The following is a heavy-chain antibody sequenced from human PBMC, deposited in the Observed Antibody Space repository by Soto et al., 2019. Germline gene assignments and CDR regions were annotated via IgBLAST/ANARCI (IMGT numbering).Heavy chain of an antibody. V-gene: IGHV3-30*18. J-gene: IGHJ6*02. CDR2: ISYDGSNK. CDR3: AKAGLYGDYGVSGYYYGMDV. CDR1: GFTFSSYG. Sequence: QVQLVESGGGVVQPGRSLRLSCAASGFTFSSYGMHWVRQAPGKGLEWVAVISYDGSNKYYADSVKGRFTISRDNSKNTLYLQMNSLRAEDTAVYYCAKAGLYGDYGVSGYYYGMDVWGQGTTVTVSS. D-gene: IGHD4-17*01.